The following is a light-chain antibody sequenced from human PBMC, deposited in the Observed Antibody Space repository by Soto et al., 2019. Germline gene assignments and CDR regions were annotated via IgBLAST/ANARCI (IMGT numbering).Light chain of an antibody. J-gene: IGKJ3*01. CDR3: QQYNASPLT. CDR1: QSLNTNS. V-gene: IGKV3-20*01. CDR2: AAS. Sequence: EIVLTQSPGTLSLSPGERATLSCRASQSLNTNSLAWYQQKPGQTPRLLIYAASTRDTDIPDRFIGSGSGTDFTLTITRLEPEDFALYYCQQYNASPLTFGPGTKLDVK.